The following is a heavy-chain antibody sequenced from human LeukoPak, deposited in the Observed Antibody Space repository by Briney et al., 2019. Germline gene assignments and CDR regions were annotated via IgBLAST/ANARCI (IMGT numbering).Heavy chain of an antibody. J-gene: IGHJ5*02. D-gene: IGHD4-11*01. Sequence: GGPLRLSCAASGFTFSDYHMSCIRQAPGKGLEWVSYISSSGSTIYYADSVKGRFTISRDNAKTSLYLQMNSLRAEDTAVYYCARRYYSNYLNPRGQGTLVTVSS. CDR2: ISSSGSTI. CDR1: GFTFSDYH. V-gene: IGHV3-11*01. CDR3: ARRYYSNYLNP.